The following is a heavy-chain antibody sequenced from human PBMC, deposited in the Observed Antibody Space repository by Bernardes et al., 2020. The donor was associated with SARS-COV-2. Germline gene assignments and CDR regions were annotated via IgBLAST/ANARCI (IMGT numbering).Heavy chain of an antibody. Sequence: ASVKVSCKASGYTFTSYYMHWVRQAPGQGLEWMGIINPSGGSTSYAQKFQGRVTMTRDTSTSTVYMELSSLRSEDTAVYYCARALQMTTVTTSEYYYGMDVWGQGTTVTVS. CDR2: INPSGGST. CDR1: GYTFTSYY. D-gene: IGHD4-17*01. CDR3: ARALQMTTVTTSEYYYGMDV. V-gene: IGHV1-46*01. J-gene: IGHJ6*02.